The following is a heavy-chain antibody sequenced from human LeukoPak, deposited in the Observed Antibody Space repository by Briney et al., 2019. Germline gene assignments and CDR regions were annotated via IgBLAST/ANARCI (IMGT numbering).Heavy chain of an antibody. CDR2: IIPIFGTA. D-gene: IGHD3-16*01. V-gene: IGHV1-69*13. Sequence: SVTVSCKASGGTFSSYAISWVRQAPGQGLEWMGGIIPIFGTANYAQKFQGRVTITADESTSTAYMELSSLRSEDTAVYYCARGLLGIYAFDIWGQGTMVTVSS. CDR1: GGTFSSYA. CDR3: ARGLLGIYAFDI. J-gene: IGHJ3*02.